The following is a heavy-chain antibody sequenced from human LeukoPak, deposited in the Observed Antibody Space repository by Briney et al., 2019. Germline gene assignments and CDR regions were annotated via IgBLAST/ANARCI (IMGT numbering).Heavy chain of an antibody. Sequence: PGGSLRLSCAASGFTFSSYAMSWVRQAPGKGLEWVSAISGSGGSTYYADSVKGRFTTSRDNSKNTLYLQMNSLRAEDTAVYYCAKDSSSWYVPWFDPWGQGTLVTVSS. V-gene: IGHV3-23*01. CDR3: AKDSSSWYVPWFDP. D-gene: IGHD6-13*01. CDR2: ISGSGGST. CDR1: GFTFSSYA. J-gene: IGHJ5*02.